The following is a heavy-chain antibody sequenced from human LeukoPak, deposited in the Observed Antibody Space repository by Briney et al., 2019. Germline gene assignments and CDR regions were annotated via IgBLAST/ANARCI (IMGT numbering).Heavy chain of an antibody. CDR2: INTNTGNP. CDR1: GYTFTSYA. D-gene: IGHD5-12*01. V-gene: IGHV7-4-1*02. Sequence: ASVKVSCKASGYTFTSYAMNWVRQALGQGLEWMGWINTNTGNPTYGQGFTGRFVFSLDTSVSTAYLQISSLKAEDTAVYYCARGGDSGYVTFDYWGQGTLVTVSS. CDR3: ARGGDSGYVTFDY. J-gene: IGHJ4*02.